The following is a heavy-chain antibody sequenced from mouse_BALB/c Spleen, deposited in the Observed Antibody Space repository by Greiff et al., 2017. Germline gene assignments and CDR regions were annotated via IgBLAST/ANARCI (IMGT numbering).Heavy chain of an antibody. J-gene: IGHJ3*01. CDR1: GFTFSDYY. Sequence: EVKLVESGGGLVKPGGSLKLSCAVSGFTFSDYYMYWVRQTPEKRLEWVATISDGGSYTYYPDSVKGRFTISRDNTKNNLYMQMSSLKSEDTAMYYCARGRGNYGFAYWGQGTLVTVSA. CDR3: ARGRGNYGFAY. D-gene: IGHD2-1*01. V-gene: IGHV5-4*02. CDR2: ISDGGSYT.